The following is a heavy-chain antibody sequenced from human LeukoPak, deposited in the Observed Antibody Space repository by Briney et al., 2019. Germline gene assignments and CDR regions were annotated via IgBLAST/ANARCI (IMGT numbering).Heavy chain of an antibody. Sequence: SETLSLTCTVSGGSISSYYWTWIRQTPGKGLEWIGDMSPSGSPNYNPSLKSRVTTSVDTSKNQFSLKLRSVTAADTAVYYCARGRQDVNMIVVVMAGVSYYLDVWGKGTTVTVS. CDR2: MSPSGSP. CDR3: ARGRQDVNMIVVVMAGVSYYLDV. D-gene: IGHD3-22*01. V-gene: IGHV4-34*01. CDR1: GGSISSYY. J-gene: IGHJ6*03.